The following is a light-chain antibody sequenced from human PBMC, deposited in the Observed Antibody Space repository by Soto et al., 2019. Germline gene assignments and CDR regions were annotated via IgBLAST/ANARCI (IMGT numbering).Light chain of an antibody. CDR1: QSVSSY. V-gene: IGKV3-20*01. CDR2: DAS. CDR3: QQYGSSPKT. J-gene: IGKJ1*01. Sequence: EIVLTQSPATLSLSPGERATLSCRASQSVSSYLAWYQQKPGQAPRLLIYDASNRATGIPDRFSGSGSGTDFSLTISRLEPEDFAMYYCQQYGSSPKTFGQGTKVDIK.